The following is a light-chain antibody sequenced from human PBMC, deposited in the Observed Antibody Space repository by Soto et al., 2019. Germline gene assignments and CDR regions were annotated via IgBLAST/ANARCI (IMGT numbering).Light chain of an antibody. CDR2: DVS. CDR1: SSDVGGYNY. CDR3: CSYAGSYTYV. V-gene: IGLV2-11*01. Sequence: QSVLTQPRSASGSPGQSVTISCTGTSSDVGGYNYVSWYQQHPGRAPKVMIYDVSKRPSGVPDRFSGSKSGNTASLTISGLQAEDEADYYCCSYAGSYTYVFGTGTKVTVL. J-gene: IGLJ1*01.